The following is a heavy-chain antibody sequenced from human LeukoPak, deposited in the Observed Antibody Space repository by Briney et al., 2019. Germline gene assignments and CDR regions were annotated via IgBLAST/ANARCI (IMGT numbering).Heavy chain of an antibody. CDR3: ATYDFWSGYGVGY. CDR2: ISGSGGST. CDR1: GFTFSSYA. Sequence: GGSLRLSCAASGFTFSSYALSWVRQAPGKGLEWVSAISGSGGSTYYADSVKGRFTISRDNSKNTLYLQMNSLRAEDTAVYYCATYDFWSGYGVGYWGQGTLVSVSS. J-gene: IGHJ4*02. D-gene: IGHD3-3*01. V-gene: IGHV3-23*01.